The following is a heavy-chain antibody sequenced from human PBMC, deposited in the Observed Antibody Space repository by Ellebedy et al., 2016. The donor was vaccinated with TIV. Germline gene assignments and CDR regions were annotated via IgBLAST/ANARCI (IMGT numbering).Heavy chain of an antibody. CDR1: GFTVSTNY. Sequence: PGGSLRLSCAASGFTVSTNYMNWVRQAPGKGLAWVSVIYSGADGGDTYYADSVEGRFIISRDNSKKTLYLQMNSLRAEETAVYYCAKGRGGGSDSSAPRYYFDYWGLGTLVTVSS. V-gene: IGHV3-53*01. CDR3: AKGRGGGSDSSAPRYYFDY. CDR2: IYSGADGGDT. J-gene: IGHJ4*02. D-gene: IGHD3-22*01.